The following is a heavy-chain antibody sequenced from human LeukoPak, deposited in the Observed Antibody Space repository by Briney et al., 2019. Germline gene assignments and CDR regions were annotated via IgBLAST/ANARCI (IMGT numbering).Heavy chain of an antibody. V-gene: IGHV3-30*04. CDR1: GFIFSNSA. J-gene: IGHJ6*03. D-gene: IGHD6-6*01. Sequence: GGYLRLSCAASGFIFSNSAMYWVRQAPGKGLERVAVISFDGNNKYEADSVKGRFTISRDNSRNTLYLQMNSLRVDDTAVYYCARDPKSSGYYYHYMDVWGKGTTVIVSS. CDR2: ISFDGNNK. CDR3: ARDPKSSGYYYHYMDV.